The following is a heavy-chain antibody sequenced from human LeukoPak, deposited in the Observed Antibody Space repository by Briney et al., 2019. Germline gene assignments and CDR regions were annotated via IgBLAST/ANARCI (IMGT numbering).Heavy chain of an antibody. J-gene: IGHJ4*02. Sequence: SETLSLTCTVSGGSISSFYWNWIRQPPGKGLEWIAYISYSGNTNYNPSLRNRVTISVDTSKNQFSLKLSSVTAADTAVYYCARAHYDTSGSLPFDYWGQGTLVTVSS. CDR3: ARAHYDTSGSLPFDY. CDR1: GGSISSFY. CDR2: ISYSGNT. V-gene: IGHV4-59*01. D-gene: IGHD3-22*01.